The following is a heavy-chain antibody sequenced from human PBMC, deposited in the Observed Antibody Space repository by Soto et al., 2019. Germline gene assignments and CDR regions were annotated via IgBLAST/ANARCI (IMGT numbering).Heavy chain of an antibody. CDR3: AREEYYYGSGSFFTG. Sequence: QVQLVQSGAEVKKPGSSVKVSCKASGGTFSSYTISWVRQAPGQGLEWMGRIIPILGIANYAQKFQGRVTITADKSTSTAYMELSSLRSEDTALYYCAREEYYYGSGSFFTGWGQGTLVTVSS. D-gene: IGHD3-10*01. J-gene: IGHJ4*02. V-gene: IGHV1-69*08. CDR1: GGTFSSYT. CDR2: IIPILGIA.